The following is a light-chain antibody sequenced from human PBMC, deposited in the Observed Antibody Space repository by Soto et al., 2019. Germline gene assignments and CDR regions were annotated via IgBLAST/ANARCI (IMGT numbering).Light chain of an antibody. CDR2: DVS. CDR3: ASYTTSSTWV. V-gene: IGLV2-14*03. Sequence: QSALTQPASVSGSPGQSITISCTGTSSDVGGYNYVSWFQQHTGKAPKLMIYDVSNPPSGVSNRFSGSKSGNTASLTISGLQAEDEADYYCASYTTSSTWVFGGGTKLTVL. CDR1: SSDVGGYNY. J-gene: IGLJ3*02.